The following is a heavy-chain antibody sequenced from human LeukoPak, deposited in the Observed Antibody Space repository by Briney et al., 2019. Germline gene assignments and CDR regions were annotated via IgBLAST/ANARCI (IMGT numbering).Heavy chain of an antibody. CDR3: AREVEYSSSWYAGGYYFDY. Sequence: GGSLRLSCEASGFTFDDYGMSWVRQAPGKGLEWVSGINWNGGSTGYADSVKGRFTISRDNAKNSLYLQMNSLRAEDTALYYCAREVEYSSSWYAGGYYFDYWGQGTLVTVSS. CDR1: GFTFDDYG. CDR2: INWNGGST. D-gene: IGHD6-13*01. V-gene: IGHV3-20*04. J-gene: IGHJ4*02.